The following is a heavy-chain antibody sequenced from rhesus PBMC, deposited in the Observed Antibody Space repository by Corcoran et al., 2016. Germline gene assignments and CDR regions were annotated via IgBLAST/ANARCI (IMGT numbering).Heavy chain of an antibody. V-gene: IGHV5-2*01. Sequence: EVQLVQSGAEVKRPGEPLKISCQTYGYSFTRYWHNWVRQLPGKGLQWMGAIAPSDSATRYSPSFQGQVTISADKSLGTTYLQWSSLKASDSATYYCAKESHYGLDSWGQGVVVTVSS. CDR2: IAPSDSAT. CDR3: AKESHYGLDS. CDR1: GYSFTRYW. J-gene: IGHJ6*01.